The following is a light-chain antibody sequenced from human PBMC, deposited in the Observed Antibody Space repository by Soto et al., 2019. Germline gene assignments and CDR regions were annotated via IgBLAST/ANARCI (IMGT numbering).Light chain of an antibody. CDR2: AAS. Sequence: DIQMTQSPSSLYASVGDRVTITCRASQGISNYLAWYQQKPGKVPKLLIYAASTLQSGVPSRFSGSGSETDFTLTISSLQPEDVATYYCQEYNSAPPFTYGPGTKVD. J-gene: IGKJ3*01. CDR3: QEYNSAPPFT. V-gene: IGKV1-27*01. CDR1: QGISNY.